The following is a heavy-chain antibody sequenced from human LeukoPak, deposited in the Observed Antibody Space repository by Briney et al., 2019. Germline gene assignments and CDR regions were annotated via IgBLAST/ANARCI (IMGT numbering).Heavy chain of an antibody. CDR3: ARDFVVVPAAQYHYYYYGMDV. CDR1: GFTFSSYS. V-gene: IGHV3-21*01. J-gene: IGHJ6*02. D-gene: IGHD2-2*01. CDR2: ISSSSSYI. Sequence: PGGSLRLSCAASGFTFSSYSMNWVRLAPGKGLEWVSSISSSSSYIYYADSVKGRFTISRDNAKNSLYLQMNSLRAEDTAVYYCARDFVVVPAAQYHYYYYGMDVWGQGTTVTVSS.